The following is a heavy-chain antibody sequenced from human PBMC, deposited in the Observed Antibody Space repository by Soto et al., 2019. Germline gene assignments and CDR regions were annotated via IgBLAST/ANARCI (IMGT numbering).Heavy chain of an antibody. CDR1: GGSLRNYY. Sequence: SETLSITCTVSGGSLRNYYWSWIRQPPGKGLEWIGHIYYSGNTNYNPSLRSRVTMSVDTSKSQFSLTVTSVTAADTAVYYCARQWANDWNGRDFFDFWGQGTMVTASS. CDR3: ARQWANDWNGRDFFDF. J-gene: IGHJ3*01. V-gene: IGHV4-59*08. D-gene: IGHD1-1*01. CDR2: IYYSGNT.